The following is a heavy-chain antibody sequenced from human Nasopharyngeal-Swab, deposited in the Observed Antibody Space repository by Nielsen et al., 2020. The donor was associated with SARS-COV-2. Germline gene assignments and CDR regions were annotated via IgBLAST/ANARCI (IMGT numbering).Heavy chain of an antibody. Sequence: GGSLRLFCAASGLSYTNYWTSWVRQAPGKGLEWVASINQDGSEKYFVDSVKGRFTISRDNAKNSVHLEMNNLRAEDTAVYYCARDSGWFDPWGQGTLVTVSS. CDR1: GLSYTNYW. D-gene: IGHD7-27*01. CDR3: ARDSGWFDP. CDR2: INQDGSEK. V-gene: IGHV3-7*01. J-gene: IGHJ5*02.